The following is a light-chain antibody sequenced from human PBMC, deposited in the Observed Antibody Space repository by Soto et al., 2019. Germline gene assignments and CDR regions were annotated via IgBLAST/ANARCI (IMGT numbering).Light chain of an antibody. J-gene: IGLJ1*01. CDR3: MSYTTSIIYV. V-gene: IGLV2-14*01. Sequence: QSVLTQPASVSGSPGQSITISCTGTNSDVGFYNHVSWYQQHPGKAPKLMISDVTNRPSGVSDRFSGSKSGNTASLTISGLQTEDEADYYCMSYTTSIIYVFGSGTKVTVL. CDR1: NSDVGFYNH. CDR2: DVT.